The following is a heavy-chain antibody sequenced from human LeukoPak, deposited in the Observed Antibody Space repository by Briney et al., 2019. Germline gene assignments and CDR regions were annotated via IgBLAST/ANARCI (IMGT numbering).Heavy chain of an antibody. V-gene: IGHV4-38-2*02. CDR1: GYSISSGYY. CDR3: ARCTDDYGMDV. Sequence: SETLSLTCTVSGYSISSGYYWGWIRQPPGKGLEWIGSIYHSGSTYYNPSLKSRVTISVDTSKNQFSLKLSSVTAADTAVYYCARCTDDYGMDVWGQGTTVTVSS. CDR2: IYHSGST. J-gene: IGHJ6*02.